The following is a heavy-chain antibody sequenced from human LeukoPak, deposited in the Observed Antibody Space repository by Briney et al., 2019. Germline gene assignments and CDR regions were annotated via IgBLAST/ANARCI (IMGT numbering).Heavy chain of an antibody. Sequence: PSETLSLTCTVSGYSISTLANWGWLRPSPGKGLEWVGSVYYGGSTYYNPSLKSRVTISVDTSKNQFSLNLSSVTAADTAVYYCARDTGLLGNYYYMDVWGKGTTVTVSS. CDR3: ARDTGLLGNYYYMDV. J-gene: IGHJ6*03. CDR1: GYSISTLAN. D-gene: IGHD3-22*01. CDR2: VYYGGST. V-gene: IGHV4-38-2*02.